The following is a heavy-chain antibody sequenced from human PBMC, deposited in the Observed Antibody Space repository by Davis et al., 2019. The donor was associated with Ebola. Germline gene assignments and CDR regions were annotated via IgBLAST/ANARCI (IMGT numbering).Heavy chain of an antibody. CDR2: IYSGGST. CDR3: APSNGDYWYFNL. J-gene: IGHJ2*01. Sequence: GGSLRLSCAASGFSFTDAWMNWVRQAPGKGLEWVSVIYSGGSTYYADSVKGRFTISRHNSKNTLYLQMNSLRTEDTAVYYCAPSNGDYWYFNLWGRGTLVTVSS. V-gene: IGHV3-53*04. CDR1: GFSFTDAW. D-gene: IGHD4-17*01.